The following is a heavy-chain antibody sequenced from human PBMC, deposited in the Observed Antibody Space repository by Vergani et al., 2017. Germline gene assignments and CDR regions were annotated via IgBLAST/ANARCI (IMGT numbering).Heavy chain of an antibody. CDR3: ARDLSGLHWD. Sequence: EVQLVESGGGLVQPGGSLRLSCVVSGFTLSSYIMTWVRQAPGKGLEWIAYLSTSGNIIYYSDSVRGRFTISRDTAKNSVFLYMNSLAAEDTAVYYCARDLSGLHWDWGQGTLVSVSS. CDR1: GFTLSSYI. CDR2: LSTSGNII. V-gene: IGHV3-48*01. J-gene: IGHJ4*02. D-gene: IGHD7-27*01.